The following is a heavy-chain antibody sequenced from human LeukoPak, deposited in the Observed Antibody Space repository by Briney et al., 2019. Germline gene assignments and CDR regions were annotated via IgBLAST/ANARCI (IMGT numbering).Heavy chain of an antibody. V-gene: IGHV1-69*13. CDR3: ARDPELRVVPAAPRYYGMDV. CDR2: IIPIFGTA. Sequence: ASVKVSCKASGGTFSSFALSWVRQAPGQGLEWMGGIIPIFGTANYAQKFQGRVTITADESTSTAYMELSSLRSEDTAVYYCARDPELRVVPAAPRYYGMDVWGQGTTATVSS. D-gene: IGHD2-2*01. CDR1: GGTFSSFA. J-gene: IGHJ6*02.